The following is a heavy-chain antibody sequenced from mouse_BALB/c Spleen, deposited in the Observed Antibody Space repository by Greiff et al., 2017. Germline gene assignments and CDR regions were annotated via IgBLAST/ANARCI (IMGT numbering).Heavy chain of an antibody. V-gene: IGHV1S132*01. CDR1: GYTFTSYW. D-gene: IGHD1-3*01. CDR3: ARRKYMDY. Sequence: QVQLQQSGAELVKPGASVKLSCKTSGYTFTSYWIQWVKQRPGQGLGWIGEIFPGTGTTYYNEKFKGKATLTIDTSSSTAYMQLSSLTSEDSAVYFCARRKYMDYWGQGTSVTVSS. J-gene: IGHJ4*01. CDR2: IFPGTGTT.